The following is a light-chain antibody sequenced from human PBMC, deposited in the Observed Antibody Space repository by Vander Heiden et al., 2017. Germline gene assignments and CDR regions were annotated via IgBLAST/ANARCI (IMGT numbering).Light chain of an antibody. CDR1: QGISSY. CDR2: AAS. Sequence: DIQLTQSPSFLSASVGDRVTITCRASQGISSYLAWYQQKPGKALKLLIYAASTLQSGDPSRFSGSGSGTEFTLTISSLQPEDFATYYCQQLNSYRYTFGQGTKLEIK. CDR3: QQLNSYRYT. J-gene: IGKJ2*01. V-gene: IGKV1-9*01.